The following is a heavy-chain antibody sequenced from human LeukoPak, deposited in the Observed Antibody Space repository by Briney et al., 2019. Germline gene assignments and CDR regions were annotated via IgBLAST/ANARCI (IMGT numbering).Heavy chain of an antibody. CDR1: GFTFSTFW. CDR2: INSDGSST. CDR3: ARSEYSNTWYGDYYYYYMDV. D-gene: IGHD6-13*01. V-gene: IGHV3-74*01. J-gene: IGHJ6*03. Sequence: PGGSLRLSCAASGFTFSTFWMHWVRQAPGKGLVWVSRINSDGSSTVYADSVKGRFTISRDNAKNTLYLQMNSLRADDTAVYYCARSEYSNTWYGDYYYYYMDVWGKGTTVTVSS.